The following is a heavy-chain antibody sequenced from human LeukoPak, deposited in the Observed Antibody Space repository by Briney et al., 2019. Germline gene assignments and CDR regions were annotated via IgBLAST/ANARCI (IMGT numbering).Heavy chain of an antibody. V-gene: IGHV1-69*05. D-gene: IGHD3-3*01. Sequence: ASAKVSYKASGGTFSSYAISWVRQAPGQGLEWMGGIIPIFGTANYAQKFQGRVTITTDESTSTAYMELSSLRSEDTAVYYCAREGGSGYQQGVVDYWGQGTLVTVSS. CDR2: IIPIFGTA. J-gene: IGHJ4*02. CDR3: AREGGSGYQQGVVDY. CDR1: GGTFSSYA.